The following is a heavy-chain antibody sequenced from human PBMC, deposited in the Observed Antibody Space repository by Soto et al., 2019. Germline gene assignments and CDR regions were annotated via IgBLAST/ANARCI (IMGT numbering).Heavy chain of an antibody. V-gene: IGHV3-48*02. D-gene: IGHD3-3*01. CDR1: GFTFSSYS. J-gene: IGHJ3*02. Sequence: LRLSCAASGFTFSSYSMNWVRQAPGKGLEWVSYISSSSSTIYYADSVKGRFTISRDNAKNSLYLQMNSLRDEDTAVYYCARDTYYDFWSGYLCAFDIWGQGTMVTVSS. CDR3: ARDTYYDFWSGYLCAFDI. CDR2: ISSSSSTI.